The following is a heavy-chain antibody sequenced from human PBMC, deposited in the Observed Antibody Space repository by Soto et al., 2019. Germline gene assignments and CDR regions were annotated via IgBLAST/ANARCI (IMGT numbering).Heavy chain of an antibody. D-gene: IGHD3-22*01. Sequence: ASVKVSCKASGYTFTRYAISWVRQAPGQGLEWMGWISAYNGNTKYSQQFQGRVTITRDTSASTAYMELSSLRSEDTAVYYCARSSGYYYLEYWGQGTLVTVSS. CDR3: ARSSGYYYLEY. CDR2: ISAYNGNT. V-gene: IGHV1-18*01. J-gene: IGHJ4*02. CDR1: GYTFTRYA.